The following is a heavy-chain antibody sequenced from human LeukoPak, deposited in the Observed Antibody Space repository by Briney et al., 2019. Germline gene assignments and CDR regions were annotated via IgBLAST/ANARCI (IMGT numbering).Heavy chain of an antibody. J-gene: IGHJ4*02. CDR1: GFTVSSNY. Sequence: GSLRLSCAASGFTVSSNYMSWIRQPPGKGLEWIGEINHSGSTNYNPSLKSRVTISVDTSKNQFSLKLSSVTAADTAVYYCARHSTFFGVVIIKGRVRGPFDYWGQGTLVTVS. CDR2: INHSGST. CDR3: ARHSTFFGVVIIKGRVRGPFDY. D-gene: IGHD3-3*01. V-gene: IGHV4-34*01.